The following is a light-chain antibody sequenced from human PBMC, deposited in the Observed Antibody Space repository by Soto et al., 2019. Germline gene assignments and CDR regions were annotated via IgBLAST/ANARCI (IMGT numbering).Light chain of an antibody. CDR2: EVS. J-gene: IGLJ3*02. V-gene: IGLV2-8*01. CDR3: TSYAGSNIWV. Sequence: QSVLTQPPSASGSPGQSVTISCTGTSSDVGAYKYVSWYQQYPSKAPKLMIYEVSKRPSGVPDRFSGSKSGNTASLTVSGLQAEDEADYYCTSYAGSNIWVFGGGTKLTVL. CDR1: SSDVGAYKY.